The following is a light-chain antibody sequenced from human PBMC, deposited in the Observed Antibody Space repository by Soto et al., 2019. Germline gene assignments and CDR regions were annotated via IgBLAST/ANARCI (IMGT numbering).Light chain of an antibody. V-gene: IGKV1-5*03. CDR2: KAS. CDR3: QQYHSYWT. Sequence: DIQMTQSPSTLSASVGDRVTLTCRASESISRWLAWYQQKPGKPPNFLIYKASTLGSGVPSRFSGTGSGTEFTLTISSLQPDDFATYYCQQYHSYWTFGQGTKVDIK. J-gene: IGKJ1*01. CDR1: ESISRW.